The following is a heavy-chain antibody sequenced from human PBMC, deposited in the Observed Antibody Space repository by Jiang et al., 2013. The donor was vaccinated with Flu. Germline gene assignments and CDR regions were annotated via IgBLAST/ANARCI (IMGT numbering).Heavy chain of an antibody. CDR2: INAGNGNT. D-gene: IGHD3-9*01. CDR1: GYTFTSYA. J-gene: IGHJ4*02. CDR3: ARAPLFDWLLSHLDY. V-gene: IGHV1-3*01. Sequence: SGAEVKKPGASVKVSCKASGYTFTSYAMHWVRQAPGQRLEWMGWINAGNGNTKYSQKFQGRVTITRDTSASTAYMELSSLRSEDTAVYYCARAPLFDWLLSHLDYWGQGTLVTVPS.